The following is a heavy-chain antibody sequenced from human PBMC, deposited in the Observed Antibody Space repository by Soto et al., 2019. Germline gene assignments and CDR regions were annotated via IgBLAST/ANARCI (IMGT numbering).Heavy chain of an antibody. V-gene: IGHV1-2*04. CDR2: INRNSGGT. D-gene: IGHD5-12*01. CDR1: GYTFTGYY. CDR3: ARVPKSDGYNYYYDY. Sequence: SVKVSCEASGYTFTGYYMHWVRQAPGQGLEGMGWINRNSGGTNYAQKFQVWVTMTRDTSISTAYMELSRLRSDDTAVYYCARVPKSDGYNYYYDYWGQGTLVTVSS. J-gene: IGHJ4*02.